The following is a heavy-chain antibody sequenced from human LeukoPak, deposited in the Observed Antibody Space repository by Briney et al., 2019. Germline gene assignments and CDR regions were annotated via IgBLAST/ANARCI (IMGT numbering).Heavy chain of an antibody. CDR2: IYHSGST. J-gene: IGHJ4*02. V-gene: IGHV4-38-2*02. CDR1: GYSISSGYY. CDR3: ARESYSSSWLVPY. Sequence: SETLSLTCTVSGYSISSGYYWGWIRQPPGKGLEWIGNIYHSGSTYYNPSLKSRVTISVDTSKNQFSLKLSSVTAADTAVYYCARESYSSSWLVPYWGQGTLVTVSS. D-gene: IGHD6-13*01.